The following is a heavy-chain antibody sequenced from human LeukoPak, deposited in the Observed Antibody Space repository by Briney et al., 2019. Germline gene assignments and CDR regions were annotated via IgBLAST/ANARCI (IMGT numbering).Heavy chain of an antibody. CDR2: ISYDGSNK. Sequence: GGSLRLSCAVSGFTFRSYWMSWVRQAPGKGLEWVAVISYDGSNKYYADSVKGRFTISRDNSKNTLYLQMNSLRAEDTAVYYCAKPYYYDGSGYKYYFDYWGQGTLVTVSS. D-gene: IGHD3-22*01. CDR1: GFTFRSYW. J-gene: IGHJ4*02. V-gene: IGHV3-30*18. CDR3: AKPYYYDGSGYKYYFDY.